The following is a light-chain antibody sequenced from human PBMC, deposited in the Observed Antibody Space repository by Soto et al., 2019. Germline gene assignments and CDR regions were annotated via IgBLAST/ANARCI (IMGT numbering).Light chain of an antibody. CDR3: QQYGSSPRT. CDR1: QSVRSN. Sequence: EIVWTQSPATLSVSPGEGATLSCRASQSVRSNLAWYHQKPGQAPRLLIYRASTRAAGLPDRFSGSGSGTDFTLTISRLEPEDFAVYYCQQYGSSPRTFGQGTKVDIK. CDR2: RAS. V-gene: IGKV3-20*01. J-gene: IGKJ1*01.